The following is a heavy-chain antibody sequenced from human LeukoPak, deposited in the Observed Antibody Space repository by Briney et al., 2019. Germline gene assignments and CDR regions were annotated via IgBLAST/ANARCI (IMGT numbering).Heavy chain of an antibody. V-gene: IGHV5-51*01. CDR1: GYSFSSDW. Sequence: GESLKISCKGSGYSFSSDWIGWMRQMPGKGLEWMGIIYPGDSNTRYSPSFEGQVSISADKSISTAYLQWSSLKASDTAMYYCAKTFGVIIDDYFDYWGQGTLVTIS. CDR2: IYPGDSNT. CDR3: AKTFGVIIDDYFDY. J-gene: IGHJ4*02. D-gene: IGHD3-3*01.